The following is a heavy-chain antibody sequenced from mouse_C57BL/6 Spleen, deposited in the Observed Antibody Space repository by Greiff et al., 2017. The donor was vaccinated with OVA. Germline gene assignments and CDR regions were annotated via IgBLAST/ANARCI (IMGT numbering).Heavy chain of an antibody. CDR1: GYSITSGYD. V-gene: IGHV3-1*01. CDR3: ARDRGTRGFAY. J-gene: IGHJ3*01. D-gene: IGHD4-1*01. Sequence: VQLKESGPGMVKPSQSLSLTCTVTGYSITSGYDWHWIRHFPGNKLEWMGYISYSGSTNYNPSLKSRISITHDTSKNHFFLKLNSVTTEDTATYYCARDRGTRGFAYWGQGTLVTVSA. CDR2: ISYSGST.